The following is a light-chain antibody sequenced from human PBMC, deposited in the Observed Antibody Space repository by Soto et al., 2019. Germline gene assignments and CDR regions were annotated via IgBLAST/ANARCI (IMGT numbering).Light chain of an antibody. CDR1: TSDVGGYNH. CDR2: DVS. J-gene: IGLJ3*02. V-gene: IGLV2-11*01. Sequence: ALTQPRSVSGSPGQSVTISCTGTTSDVGGYNHVSWYQHHPGKAPKVMIYDVSKRPSGVPDRFSGSKSGNTASLTISGLQAEDEADYYCCSYAGTYTFLVFGGGTKLTVL. CDR3: CSYAGTYTFLV.